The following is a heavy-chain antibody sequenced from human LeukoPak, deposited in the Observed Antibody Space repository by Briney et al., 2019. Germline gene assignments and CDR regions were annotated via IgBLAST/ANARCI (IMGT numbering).Heavy chain of an antibody. Sequence: GESLKISCKGSGYTFTNHWISWLRQMPGKGLEWMGRIDLSDSYTDHSPSFQGLVTISADKSISTAYLQWSSLKASDTAMYYCTRHSISTVTSFDYWDQGTLVTVSS. D-gene: IGHD4-17*01. CDR3: TRHSISTVTSFDY. J-gene: IGHJ4*02. CDR2: IDLSDSYT. CDR1: GYTFTNHW. V-gene: IGHV5-10-1*01.